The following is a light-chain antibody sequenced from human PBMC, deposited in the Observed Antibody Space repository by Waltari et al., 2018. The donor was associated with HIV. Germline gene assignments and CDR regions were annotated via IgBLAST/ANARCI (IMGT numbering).Light chain of an antibody. V-gene: IGKV3-20*01. CDR2: GAS. CDR1: QSVSIY. CDR3: QQYGTSPPYT. Sequence: EIVMTQSPATLSVSPGERATLSCRASQSVSIYLAWFQQKPGQAPRLLIYGASNRDTGIPDRFSGSGSGIEFTLTISRLEPEDFAVYYCQQYGTSPPYTFGQGTKLEI. J-gene: IGKJ2*01.